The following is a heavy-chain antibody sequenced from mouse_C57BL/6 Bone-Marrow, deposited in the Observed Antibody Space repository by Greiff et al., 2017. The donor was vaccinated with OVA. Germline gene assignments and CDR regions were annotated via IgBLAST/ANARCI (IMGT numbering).Heavy chain of an antibody. CDR2: ISDGGSYT. V-gene: IGHV5-4*01. D-gene: IGHD1-1*01. CDR1: GFTFSSYA. CDR3: AKDLYCGGIPFAY. Sequence: EVKLMESGGGLVKPGGSLKLSCAASGFTFSSYAMSWVRQTPEKRLEWVATISDGGSYTYYPDNVKGRFTISRDNAKNNLYLQMSHLKSEDTAEYKCAKDLYCGGIPFAYGGRGTLVTVSA. J-gene: IGHJ3*01.